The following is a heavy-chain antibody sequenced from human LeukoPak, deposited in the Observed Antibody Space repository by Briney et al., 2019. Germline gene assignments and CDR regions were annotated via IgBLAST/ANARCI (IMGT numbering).Heavy chain of an antibody. J-gene: IGHJ4*02. Sequence: DRSQSLSLTCAVSGGSISSFFWSWSRQPPGKGLEWLGCIAYRGSAQHNPSQERRVHICIHTSKQQFSLKLRSVTAADTAVYYCARDLELERNRWNYFESWGQGT. CDR3: ARDLELERNRWNYFES. D-gene: IGHD1-1*01. CDR1: GGSISSFF. CDR2: IAYRGSA. V-gene: IGHV4-59*01.